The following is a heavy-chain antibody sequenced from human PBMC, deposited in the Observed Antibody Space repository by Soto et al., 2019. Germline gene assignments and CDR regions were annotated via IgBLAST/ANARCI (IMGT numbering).Heavy chain of an antibody. V-gene: IGHV3-21*01. CDR1: GFTFSGSR. CDR3: ARDGITMIRGITVFDF. Sequence: GGSLRLSCVASGFTFSGSRMNWVRQAPGKGLEWVSFISSSSDYMYYADSVKGRFTVSRDNAKNSLYLQMDSLRAEDTAVYYCARDGITMIRGITVFDFWGQGTLVTVSS. J-gene: IGHJ4*02. D-gene: IGHD3-10*01. CDR2: ISSSSDYM.